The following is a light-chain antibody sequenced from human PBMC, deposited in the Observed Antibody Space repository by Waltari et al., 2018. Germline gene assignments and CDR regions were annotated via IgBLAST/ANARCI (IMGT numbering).Light chain of an antibody. CDR2: RNN. V-gene: IGLV1-47*01. J-gene: IGLJ1*01. Sequence: QSVLTQPPSASGTPGQRVSISCSGSHANPGSNYLYWYQQLPGMAPNHLVYRNNQRPSGVPDRFSGSKFGTSASLAISGLRSEDEAVYYCASWDDSHYVFGTGTKVTVL. CDR3: ASWDDSHYV. CDR1: HANPGSNY.